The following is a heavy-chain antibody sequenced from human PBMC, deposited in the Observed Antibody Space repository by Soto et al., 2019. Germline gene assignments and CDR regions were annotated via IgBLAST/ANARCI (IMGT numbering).Heavy chain of an antibody. CDR2: IKSDGSST. Sequence: PGGSLRLSCAASGFTSSNYWMHWVRQAPGKGLVWVSRIKSDGSSTSYADSVKGRFTISRDNAKNTLDLQMHGLRAEDMAVYYCARSVRSGSFPYYYYAIDVWGRGTTVPVSS. V-gene: IGHV3-74*01. J-gene: IGHJ6*02. CDR3: ARSVRSGSFPYYYYAIDV. D-gene: IGHD3-10*01. CDR1: GFTSSNYW.